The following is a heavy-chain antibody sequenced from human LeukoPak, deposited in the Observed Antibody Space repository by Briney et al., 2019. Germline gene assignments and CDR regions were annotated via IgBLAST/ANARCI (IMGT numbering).Heavy chain of an antibody. CDR2: IPYDGSNK. D-gene: IGHD5-18*01. V-gene: IGHV3-30*04. Sequence: PGRTLRLSCAASGFTFSSYAMHWVRQAPGKGLEWVALIPYDGSNKYYADSVKGRFTVSRDNSKNTLYLQMNSLRAEDTAVYYCARDPGYDAFDIWGQGTMVTVSS. CDR3: ARDPGYDAFDI. CDR1: GFTFSSYA. J-gene: IGHJ3*02.